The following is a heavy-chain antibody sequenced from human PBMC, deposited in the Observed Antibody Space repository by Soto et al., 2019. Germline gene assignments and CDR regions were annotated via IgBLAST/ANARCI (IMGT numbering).Heavy chain of an antibody. V-gene: IGHV4-38-2*01. CDR2: IYRSGTT. CDR3: ARTHSGSYYSVFNY. CDR1: NFSISSGYY. J-gene: IGHJ4*02. Sequence: SETLSLTXVVSNFSISSGYYWGWIRQSPGKGLEWIASIYRSGTTSYNPSLKSRVTISVDPSKNQFSLMLTAVTAADTAVYYCARTHSGSYYSVFNYWGRGSLVTVSS. D-gene: IGHD1-26*01.